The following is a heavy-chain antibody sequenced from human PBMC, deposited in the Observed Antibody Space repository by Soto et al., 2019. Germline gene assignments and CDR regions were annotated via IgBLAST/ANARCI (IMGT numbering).Heavy chain of an antibody. CDR1: GYSISSGYY. CDR3: ARELDSSSPKSFIDY. CDR2: IYHSGST. J-gene: IGHJ4*02. D-gene: IGHD6-6*01. Sequence: PSETLSLTCAVSGYSISSGYYWGWIRQPPGKGLEWIGSIYHSGSTYYNPSLKSRVTISVDTSKNQFSLKLSSVTAADTAVYYCARELDSSSPKSFIDYWGQGTLVTVYS. V-gene: IGHV4-38-2*02.